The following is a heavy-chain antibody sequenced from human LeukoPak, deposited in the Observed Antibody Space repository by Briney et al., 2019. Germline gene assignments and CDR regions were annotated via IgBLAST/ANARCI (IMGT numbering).Heavy chain of an antibody. V-gene: IGHV3-23*01. J-gene: IGHJ6*03. D-gene: IGHD3-16*01. CDR2: ISGSAAST. CDR3: AKDLGAPHRVYYMDV. CDR1: GFTCSSYA. Sequence: GGSLRLSRAASGFTCSSYAMIWHRQAPWNQLDRASAISGSAASTYYAVAVKGRFTISRDNSKSTLYLQMNSLRAEDTAVYYCAKDLGAPHRVYYMDVWGKGTTVTVSS.